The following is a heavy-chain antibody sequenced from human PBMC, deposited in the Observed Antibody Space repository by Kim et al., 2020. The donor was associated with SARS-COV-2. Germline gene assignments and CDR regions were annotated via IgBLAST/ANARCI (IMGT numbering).Heavy chain of an antibody. J-gene: IGHJ4*02. Sequence: GGSLRLSCAASGFTFSSYAMSWVRQAPGKGLEWVSAISGSGGSTYYADSVKGRFTISRDNSKNTLYLQMNSLRAEDTAVYYCATLGYCSSTSCPFDYWGQGTLVTVSS. CDR2: ISGSGGST. V-gene: IGHV3-23*01. D-gene: IGHD2-2*03. CDR3: ATLGYCSSTSCPFDY. CDR1: GFTFSSYA.